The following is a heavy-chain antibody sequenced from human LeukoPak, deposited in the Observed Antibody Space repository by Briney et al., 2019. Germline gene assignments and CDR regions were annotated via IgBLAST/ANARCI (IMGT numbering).Heavy chain of an antibody. CDR3: ARRGSGKYFDQ. CDR1: SGSFGSYY. V-gene: IGHV4-59*08. D-gene: IGHD3-10*01. J-gene: IGHJ4*02. CDR2: IYYSGNT. Sequence: SETLSLTCTVSSGSFGSYYWSWIRQPPGKGLEWIGYIYYSGNTNYDPSLKSRVTISVDTSKNQFSLKLSSVTAADTAVYYCARRGSGKYFDQWGQGTLVTVSS.